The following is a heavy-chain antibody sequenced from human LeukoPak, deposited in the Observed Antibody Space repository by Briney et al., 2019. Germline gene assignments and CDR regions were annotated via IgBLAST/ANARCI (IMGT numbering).Heavy chain of an antibody. V-gene: IGHV3-30*04. D-gene: IGHD3-10*01. J-gene: IGHJ4*02. Sequence: GGSLRLSCAASGFTFSSYAMHWVRQAPGKGLERVAVISYDGSNKYYADSVKGRFTISRDNSKNTPYLQIKSLRAEDTAVYYCARRTNMVRGVKAFDYWGQGTLVTVSS. CDR2: ISYDGSNK. CDR3: ARRTNMVRGVKAFDY. CDR1: GFTFSSYA.